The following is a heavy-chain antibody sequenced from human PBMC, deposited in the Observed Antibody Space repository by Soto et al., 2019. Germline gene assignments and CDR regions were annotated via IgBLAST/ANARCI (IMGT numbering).Heavy chain of an antibody. CDR3: ARGYAVTRLIDD. D-gene: IGHD4-17*01. CDR2: IYYSGST. CDR1: GGSISSGDYY. V-gene: IGHV4-30-4*02. J-gene: IGHJ4*02. Sequence: SETLSLTCTVSGGSISSGDYYWSWIRQPPGKGLEWIGYIYYSGSTNYNPSLKSRVTISVDTSKNQFSLKLSSVTAADTAVYYCARGYAVTRLIDDWGQGTLVTVSS.